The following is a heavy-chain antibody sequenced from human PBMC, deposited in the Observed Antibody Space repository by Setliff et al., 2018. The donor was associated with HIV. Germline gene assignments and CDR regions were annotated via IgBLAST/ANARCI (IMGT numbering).Heavy chain of an antibody. J-gene: IGHJ3*01. Sequence: SETLSLTCTVSGYSISSGYYWGWIRQPPGKGLEWIGSIYHSGITYYNSSLKSRVTISVDTSKNQFSLNLTSVHAADTAVYYCARLGYSGSLVGAFDFRGQGTMVTVSS. CDR3: ARLGYSGSLVGAFDF. CDR2: IYHSGIT. D-gene: IGHD1-26*01. V-gene: IGHV4-38-2*02. CDR1: GYSISSGYY.